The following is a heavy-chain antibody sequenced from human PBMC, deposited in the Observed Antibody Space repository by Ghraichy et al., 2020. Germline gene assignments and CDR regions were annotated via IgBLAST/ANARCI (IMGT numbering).Heavy chain of an antibody. CDR1: GFTFSNFW. CDR3: ARDDLRYGAPSFDH. Sequence: GGSLRLSCAASGFTFSNFWLSWVRQAPGKGLEWVANIKQDGSEKYSLDSVKGRFTISRDNAKNSLYLQMNSLRAEDTAVYYCARDDLRYGAPSFDHWGQGTLVTVSS. J-gene: IGHJ4*02. D-gene: IGHD4-17*01. V-gene: IGHV3-7*03. CDR2: IKQDGSEK.